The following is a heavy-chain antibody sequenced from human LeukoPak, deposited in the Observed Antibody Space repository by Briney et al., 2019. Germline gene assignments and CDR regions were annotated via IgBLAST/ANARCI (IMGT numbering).Heavy chain of an antibody. CDR2: IASDGSST. CDR1: GLTLSGYW. D-gene: IGHD4-23*01. J-gene: IGHJ4*02. Sequence: GGSLRLSCSASGLTLSGYWMHWVRQIPGKGLVWVSRIASDGSSTTYADSVKGRFSISRDNAKNTLYLQMNSLRVEDTAVYYCARGRPHGNDYWGQGTLVTVSS. V-gene: IGHV3-74*01. CDR3: ARGRPHGNDY.